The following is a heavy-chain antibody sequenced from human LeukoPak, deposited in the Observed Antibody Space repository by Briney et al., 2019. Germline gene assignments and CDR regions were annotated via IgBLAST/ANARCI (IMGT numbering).Heavy chain of an antibody. CDR2: IGTYRGDT. CDR3: ARDLWNFYDDSGYNRDFDS. Sequence: SRIASVRQAPEQALEWMGWIGTYRGDTYYAQKFHGRITVTTDTSTSTVYMELRNLRSDDTAVYYCARDLWNFYDDSGYNRDFDSWGQGTLVTVSS. V-gene: IGHV1-18*01. CDR1: SR. J-gene: IGHJ5*01. D-gene: IGHD3-22*01.